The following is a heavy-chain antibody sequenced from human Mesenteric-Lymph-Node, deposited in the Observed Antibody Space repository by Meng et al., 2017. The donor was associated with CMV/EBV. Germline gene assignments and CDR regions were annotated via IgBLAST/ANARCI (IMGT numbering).Heavy chain of an antibody. CDR1: GCTFSCDD. CDR2: IGTAGDS. J-gene: IGHJ6*02. Sequence: GGPLRPPFAAVGCTFSCDDTHWVGQGTGKGLEWVLVIGTAGDSKYPGSVKGQFTMSRDKAKNTLYLQMNSLRAEDTAVYYCAKRGHYYGSGSYYKGYGMDVWGQGTTVTVSS. CDR3: AKRGHYYGSGSYYKGYGMDV. V-gene: IGHV3-13*03. D-gene: IGHD3-10*01.